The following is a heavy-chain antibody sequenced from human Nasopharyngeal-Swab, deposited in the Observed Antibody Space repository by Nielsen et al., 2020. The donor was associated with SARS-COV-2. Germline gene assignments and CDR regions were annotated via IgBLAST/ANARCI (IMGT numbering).Heavy chain of an antibody. V-gene: IGHV3-48*01. J-gene: IGHJ6*02. D-gene: IGHD3-3*01. CDR3: ARDRYYDFWSGYLEEVGLYYYYGMDV. Sequence: WIRQPPGKGLEWVSYISSSSSTIYYADSVKGRFTISRDNAKNSLYLQMNSLRAEDTAVYYCARDRYYDFWSGYLEEVGLYYYYGMDVWGQGTTVTVSS. CDR2: ISSSSSTI.